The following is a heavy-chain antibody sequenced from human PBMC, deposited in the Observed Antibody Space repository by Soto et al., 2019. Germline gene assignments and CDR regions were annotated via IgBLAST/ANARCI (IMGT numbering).Heavy chain of an antibody. Sequence: SETLSLTCTVSGGSISSGDYYWSWIRQPPGKGLEWIGYIYYSGSTYYNPSLKSRVTISVDTSKNQFSLKLSSVTAADTAVYYCARHSDYGDYYFDYWGQGTLVTVSS. V-gene: IGHV4-30-4*01. CDR1: GGSISSGDYY. CDR2: IYYSGST. D-gene: IGHD4-17*01. J-gene: IGHJ4*02. CDR3: ARHSDYGDYYFDY.